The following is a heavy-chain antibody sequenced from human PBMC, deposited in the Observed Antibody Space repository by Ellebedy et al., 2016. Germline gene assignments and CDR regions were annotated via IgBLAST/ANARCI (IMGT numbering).Heavy chain of an antibody. V-gene: IGHV4-31*03. D-gene: IGHD7-27*01. Sequence: SETLSLXXTVSGGSISSGGYYWSWIRQHPGKGLEWIGYIYYSGSTYYNPSLKNRVTISVDTSKNQFSLQLSSVTAADTAVYYCARVIATGGDAFDIWGQGTMVTVSS. CDR2: IYYSGST. CDR1: GGSISSGGYY. CDR3: ARVIATGGDAFDI. J-gene: IGHJ3*02.